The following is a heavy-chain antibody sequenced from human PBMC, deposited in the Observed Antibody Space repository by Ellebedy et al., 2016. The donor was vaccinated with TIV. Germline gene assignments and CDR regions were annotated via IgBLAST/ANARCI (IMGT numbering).Heavy chain of an antibody. D-gene: IGHD2-21*02. CDR1: GFTFSSYW. CDR2: IKQDGSEK. J-gene: IGHJ6*02. CDR3: ARVSPFRDRYYYYYGMDV. V-gene: IGHV3-7*01. Sequence: GESLKISXAASGFTFSSYWMSWVRQAPGKGLEWVANIKQDGSEKYYVDSVKGRFTISRDNAKNSLYLQMNSLRDEDTAVYYCARVSPFRDRYYYYYGMDVWGQGTTVTVSS.